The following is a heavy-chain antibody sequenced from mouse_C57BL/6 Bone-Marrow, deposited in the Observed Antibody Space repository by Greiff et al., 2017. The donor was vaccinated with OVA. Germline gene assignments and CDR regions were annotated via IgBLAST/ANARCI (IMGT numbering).Heavy chain of an antibody. V-gene: IGHV1-59*01. Sequence: QVQLQQPGAELVRPGTSVQLSCKASGYTFTSYWMHWVKQRPGPGLEWIGVIDPPNCYTNYNQKFKGKATLTVDTSSSTAYMQLSSLTSEDSAVYYCASNWFAYWGQGTLVTVSA. CDR1: GYTFTSYW. CDR3: ASNWFAY. J-gene: IGHJ3*01. CDR2: IDPPNCYT.